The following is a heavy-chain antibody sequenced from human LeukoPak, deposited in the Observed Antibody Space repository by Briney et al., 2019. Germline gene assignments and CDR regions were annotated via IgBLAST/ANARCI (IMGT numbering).Heavy chain of an antibody. Sequence: PGGSLRLSCAASIFTFSSYEMNWVRQAPGKGLEWVSYISSSGSTIYYADSVKGRFTISRDNAKNSLYLQMNSLRAEDTAVYYCARETAPDAFDIWGQGTMVTVS. CDR2: ISSSGSTI. D-gene: IGHD5-18*01. CDR1: IFTFSSYE. V-gene: IGHV3-48*03. J-gene: IGHJ3*02. CDR3: ARETAPDAFDI.